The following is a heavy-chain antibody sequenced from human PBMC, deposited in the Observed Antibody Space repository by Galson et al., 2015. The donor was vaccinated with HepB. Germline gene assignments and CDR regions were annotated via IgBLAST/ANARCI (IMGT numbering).Heavy chain of an antibody. J-gene: IGHJ6*03. CDR1: GFTFSSYA. D-gene: IGHD2-2*01. CDR3: AEDLVWSSTSYYYYYMDV. Sequence: SLRLSCAASGFTFSSYAMHWVRHAPGKGLEWVAVISYDGSNKYYADSVKGRFTISRDNSKNTLYLQMNSLRADDTAVYYCAEDLVWSSTSYYYYYMDVWGKGTTVTVSS. CDR2: ISYDGSNK. V-gene: IGHV3-30-3*01.